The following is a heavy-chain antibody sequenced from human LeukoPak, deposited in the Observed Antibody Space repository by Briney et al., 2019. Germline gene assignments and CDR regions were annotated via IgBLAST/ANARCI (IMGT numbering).Heavy chain of an antibody. D-gene: IGHD2-2*01. CDR3: AKIDQQYCSRSSCYALDY. CDR2: IYPGDSDT. J-gene: IGHJ4*02. V-gene: IGHV5-51*01. Sequence: GESLKISCKCSGYSFTSYWIGWVRQMPGKGLEWMGIIYPGDSDTRYSPSFQGQVTISADKSISTAYLQWSSLKASDTAMYYCAKIDQQYCSRSSCYALDYWGQGTQVTVSS. CDR1: GYSFTSYW.